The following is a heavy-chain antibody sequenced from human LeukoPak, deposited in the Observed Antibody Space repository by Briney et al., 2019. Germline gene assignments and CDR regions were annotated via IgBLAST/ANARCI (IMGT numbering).Heavy chain of an antibody. CDR3: ARDGDPYISGWPEY. CDR1: GFTFKRYG. J-gene: IGHJ4*02. CDR2: ISPYNGNT. Sequence: HGASVKVSCKASGFTFKRYGITWVRQAPGQGLEWMGWISPYNGNTNYEENFQDRVTMTTDPSTTTAYMELRSLTSDDTAIYYCARDGDPYISGWPEYWGQGTLVTVSS. D-gene: IGHD6-19*01. V-gene: IGHV1-18*01.